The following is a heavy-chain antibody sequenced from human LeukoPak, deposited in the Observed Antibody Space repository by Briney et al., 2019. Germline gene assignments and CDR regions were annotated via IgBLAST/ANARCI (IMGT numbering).Heavy chain of an antibody. J-gene: IGHJ4*02. D-gene: IGHD6-13*01. V-gene: IGHV4-34*01. CDR2: INHSGST. CDR1: GGSFSGYY. Sequence: PSETLSLTCAVYGGSFSGYYWSWIRQPPGEGLEWIGEINHSGSTNYNPSLKSRVTISVDTSKNQFSLKLSSVTAADTAVYYCARDEIAAAGGFDYWGQGTLVTVSS. CDR3: ARDEIAAAGGFDY.